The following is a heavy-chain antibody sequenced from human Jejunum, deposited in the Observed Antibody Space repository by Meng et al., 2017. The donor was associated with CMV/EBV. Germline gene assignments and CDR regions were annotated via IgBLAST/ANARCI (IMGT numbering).Heavy chain of an antibody. CDR2: IYYSGST. J-gene: IGHJ5*02. CDR1: GGSISSGDYY. Sequence: QVHLQQSVPGLGEPSQSLSLTCTVSGGSISSGDYYWSWIRQPPGKGLEWIGCIYYSGSTYYNPSLKGRVTISVDTSKNQFPLNLSSVTAADTAVYYCARGQRSYSGSYPEWFDPWGQGTLVTVSS. D-gene: IGHD1-26*01. V-gene: IGHV4-30-4*01. CDR3: ARGQRSYSGSYPEWFDP.